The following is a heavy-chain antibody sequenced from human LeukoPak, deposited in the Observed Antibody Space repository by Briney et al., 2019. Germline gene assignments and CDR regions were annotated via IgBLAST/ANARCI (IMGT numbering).Heavy chain of an antibody. CDR3: TKKHQLVGMYNWFDP. D-gene: IGHD6-6*01. CDR2: MSYDGSNK. CDR1: GFTFSSYA. V-gene: IGHV3-30-3*02. Sequence: GGSLRLSCAASGFTFSSYAMHWVRQAPGKGLEWVAVMSYDGSNKYYADSVRGRFTISRDNSKNTLYLQMSSLRTEDTAVYYCTKKHQLVGMYNWFDPWGQGTLVTVSS. J-gene: IGHJ5*02.